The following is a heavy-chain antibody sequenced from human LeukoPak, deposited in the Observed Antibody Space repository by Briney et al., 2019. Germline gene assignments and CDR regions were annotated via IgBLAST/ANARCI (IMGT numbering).Heavy chain of an antibody. CDR1: GFTFSSYA. CDR3: ARELAAAPDY. CDR2: ISYDGSNK. Sequence: PGRSLRLSCAASGFTFSSYAMHWVRQAPGKGLEWLAVISYDGSNKYYADSVKGRFTISRDNSKNTLYLQMNSLRAEDTAVYYCARELAAAPDYWGQGTLVTVSS. V-gene: IGHV3-30*04. J-gene: IGHJ4*02. D-gene: IGHD6-13*01.